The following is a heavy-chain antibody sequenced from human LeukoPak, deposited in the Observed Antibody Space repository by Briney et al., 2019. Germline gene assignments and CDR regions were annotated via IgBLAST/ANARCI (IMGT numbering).Heavy chain of an antibody. CDR2: IVVGSGNT. V-gene: IGHV1-58*02. CDR1: GFTFTSSA. Sequence: SVKVSCKASGFTFTSSAMQWVRQARGQRLEWIGWIVVGSGNTNYAQKFQQRVTITRDMSTSTAYMELSSLRSEDTAVYYCAAGWVCSGGSCYYYFDYWGQGTLVTVSS. CDR3: AAGWVCSGGSCYYYFDY. J-gene: IGHJ4*02. D-gene: IGHD2-15*01.